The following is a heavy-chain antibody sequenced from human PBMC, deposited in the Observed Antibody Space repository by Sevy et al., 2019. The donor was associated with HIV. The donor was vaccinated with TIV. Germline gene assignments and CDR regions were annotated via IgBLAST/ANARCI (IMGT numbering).Heavy chain of an antibody. CDR3: ARGITIFGAHFDY. J-gene: IGHJ4*02. V-gene: IGHV3-48*03. CDR2: ISSSGSTI. D-gene: IGHD3-3*01. Sequence: GSLRLSCAASGFTFSSYEMNWVRQAPGKGLEWVSYISSSGSTIYYADSVKGRFTISRDNAKNSLYLQMNSLRAEDTAVYYCARGITIFGAHFDYWGQGTLVTVSS. CDR1: GFTFSSYE.